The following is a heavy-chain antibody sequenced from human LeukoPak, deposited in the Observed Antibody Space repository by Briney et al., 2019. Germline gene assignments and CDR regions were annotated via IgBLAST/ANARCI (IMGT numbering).Heavy chain of an antibody. CDR3: ARQHDSYYYYYIDV. J-gene: IGHJ6*03. Sequence: SETLSLTCAVSGYSISNGYYWVWIRQPPGRGLEWIGSLYHSDSAYYNTSLWSRVSMSVDTSKNQFSLTLSFVTAADTAVYYCARQHDSYYYYYIDVWGSGTTVTVSS. CDR1: GYSISNGYY. V-gene: IGHV4-38-2*01. CDR2: LYHSDSA.